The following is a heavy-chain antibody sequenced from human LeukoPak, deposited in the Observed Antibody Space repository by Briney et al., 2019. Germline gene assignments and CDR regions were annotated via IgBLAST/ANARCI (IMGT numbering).Heavy chain of an antibody. J-gene: IGHJ4*02. CDR3: TSITDPSGKSGATRDY. D-gene: IGHD1-14*01. CDR1: GFTFGDYA. CDR2: IRSKAYGGTT. V-gene: IGHV3-49*03. Sequence: PGGSLRLSCTASGFTFGDYAMSWFRQAPGKGLEWVGFIRSKAYGGTTEYAASVKGRFTISRDDSKSIAYLQMNSLKTEDTAVYYCTSITDPSGKSGATRDYWGQGTLVTVSS.